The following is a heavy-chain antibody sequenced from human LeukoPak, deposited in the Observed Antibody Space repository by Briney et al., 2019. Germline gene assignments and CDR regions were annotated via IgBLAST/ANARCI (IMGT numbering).Heavy chain of an antibody. CDR1: GFTFSTYW. Sequence: PGGSLRLSCVVSGFTFSTYWMHWVRQAPGKGLVWVSRINGDGRETTYGDSVKGRFTISRDNAKNSLYLQMNSLRAEDTAVYYCARDGSWTSTDYYGFAGMDVWGQGTTVTVSS. D-gene: IGHD3-10*01. CDR3: ARDGSWTSTDYYGFAGMDV. J-gene: IGHJ6*02. CDR2: INGDGRET. V-gene: IGHV3-74*01.